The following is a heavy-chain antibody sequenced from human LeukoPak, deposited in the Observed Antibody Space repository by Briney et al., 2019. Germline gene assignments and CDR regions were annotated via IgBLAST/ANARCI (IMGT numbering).Heavy chain of an antibody. V-gene: IGHV3-7*01. CDR1: GFTFGTYW. J-gene: IGHJ5*02. D-gene: IGHD5-18*01. Sequence: GGSLRLSCAASGFTFGTYWMTWVRQAPGKGLEWVANIKPDGSEKYYVDSVKGRFTISRDNAKNSLYLQMNSLRAEDTAVYFCARDPIQPPPWGQGTLVTVSS. CDR2: IKPDGSEK. CDR3: ARDPIQPPP.